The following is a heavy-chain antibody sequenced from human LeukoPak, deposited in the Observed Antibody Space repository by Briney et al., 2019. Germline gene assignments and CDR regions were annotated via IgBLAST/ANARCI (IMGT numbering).Heavy chain of an antibody. CDR1: GYTFTSYG. CDR2: ISAYNGNT. CDR3: AREPTDTYYYDSSGYPDY. J-gene: IGHJ4*02. Sequence: GASVKVSCKASGYTFTSYGISWVRQAPGQGLEWMGWISAYNGNTNYAQKLQGRVTMTTDTSTSTAYMELRSLRSGDTAVYYCAREPTDTYYYDSSGYPDYWGQGTLVTVSS. V-gene: IGHV1-18*01. D-gene: IGHD3-22*01.